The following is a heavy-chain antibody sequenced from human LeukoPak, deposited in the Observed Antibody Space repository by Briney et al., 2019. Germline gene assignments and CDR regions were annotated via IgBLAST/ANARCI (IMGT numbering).Heavy chain of an antibody. CDR2: INPNSGGT. CDR1: GYTFTGYY. D-gene: IGHD5-24*01. CDR3: ARSGWLQVGPFDY. Sequence: ASVKVSCKASGYTFTGYYMHWVRQAPGQGLEWMGWINPNSGGTNYAQKFQGRVTMTRDTSISTAYMELSRLRSDDTAVYYCARSGWLQVGPFDYWGQGTLVTVSS. V-gene: IGHV1-2*02. J-gene: IGHJ4*02.